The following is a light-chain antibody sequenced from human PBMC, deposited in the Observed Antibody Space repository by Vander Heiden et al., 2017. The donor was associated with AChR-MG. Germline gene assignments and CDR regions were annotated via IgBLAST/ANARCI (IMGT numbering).Light chain of an antibody. CDR1: QRIRRY. Sequence: QMTQSASSLYASVGDRVTITCRASQRIRRYLNWYKQKPGKAHKLLIYAASSLQSGVVSRFSGSGYGIDLTLTISSMQQEEFASYYCQQIDSNPPYTLGQGTKLEMK. V-gene: IGKV1-39*01. J-gene: IGKJ2*01. CDR2: AAS. CDR3: QQIDSNPPYT.